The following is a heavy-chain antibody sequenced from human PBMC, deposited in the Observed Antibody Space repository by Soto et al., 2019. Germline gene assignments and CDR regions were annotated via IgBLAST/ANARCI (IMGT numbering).Heavy chain of an antibody. V-gene: IGHV3-9*01. Sequence: EVQLVESGGGLVQPGRSLRLSCAASGFTFDDYAMHWVRQAPGKGLEWVSGISWNSGSIGYEDSVKGRFTISKDNAKNALYLEMNSLRAEETALYYSAKEMAGTVDVGYYGMDVWGQGTTVTVSS. CDR2: ISWNSGSI. CDR1: GFTFDDYA. CDR3: AKEMAGTVDVGYYGMDV. J-gene: IGHJ6*02. D-gene: IGHD1-1*01.